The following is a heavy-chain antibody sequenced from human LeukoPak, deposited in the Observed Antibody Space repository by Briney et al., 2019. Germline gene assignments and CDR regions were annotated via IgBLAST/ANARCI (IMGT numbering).Heavy chain of an antibody. J-gene: IGHJ3*02. D-gene: IGHD3-10*01. CDR2: IKYSGAT. Sequence: PETLSLTCAVHVGSFSVYYWSCIPQPPGKGREWVGEIKYSGATNYNPSLKRRVAISVGASKTQFSRNLSSAMSADTAVYYCAIGVTMVRGVIPRAFDIWGQGTMVTVSS. CDR1: VGSFSVYY. CDR3: AIGVTMVRGVIPRAFDI. V-gene: IGHV4-34*01.